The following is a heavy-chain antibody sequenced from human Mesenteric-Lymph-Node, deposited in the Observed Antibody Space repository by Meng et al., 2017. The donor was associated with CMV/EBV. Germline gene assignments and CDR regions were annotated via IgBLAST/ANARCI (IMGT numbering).Heavy chain of an antibody. V-gene: IGHV3-23*01. D-gene: IGHD3-3*01. J-gene: IGHJ6*02. CDR1: GFTFSRHA. CDR3: AKEYDFWSGYLAQYGMDV. CDR2: IGGRGDST. Sequence: GESLKISCAASGFTFSRHAMSWVRQAPGKGLEWVSAIGGRGDSTYYTDSVKGRFTISRDNSKNTLSLQMNSLRAEDTAVYFCAKEYDFWSGYLAQYGMDVWGQGTTVTVSS.